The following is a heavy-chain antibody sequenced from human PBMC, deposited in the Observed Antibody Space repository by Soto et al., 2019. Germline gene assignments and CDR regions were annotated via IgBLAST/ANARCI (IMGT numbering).Heavy chain of an antibody. Sequence: SETLSLTCTVAGGSINNNNYFWAWVRQPPGKGLEWIGSVEYSGGTYYNPSLKSRVSISVDTSKNQFSLRLRSVTAADTAVYYCARVLVGATSHSDPDYWGQGTLVTVSS. J-gene: IGHJ4*02. CDR3: ARVLVGATSHSDPDY. CDR2: VEYSGGT. V-gene: IGHV4-39*01. D-gene: IGHD2-15*01. CDR1: GGSINNNNYF.